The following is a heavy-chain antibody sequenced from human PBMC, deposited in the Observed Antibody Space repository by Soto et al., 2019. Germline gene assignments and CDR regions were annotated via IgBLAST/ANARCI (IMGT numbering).Heavy chain of an antibody. CDR1: GFTFSSYA. CDR2: ISGSGGST. J-gene: IGHJ3*02. D-gene: IGHD3-3*02. CDR3: AKAPSTLENRGYAFDI. V-gene: IGHV3-23*01. Sequence: EVQLLESGGGLVQPGGSLRLSCAASGFTFSSYAMSWVRQAPGKGLEWVSAISGSGGSTSYADSVKGRFTISRDNSKNTLYLQMNCLRADDTAVYYCAKAPSTLENRGYAFDIWGQGTMVTVSS.